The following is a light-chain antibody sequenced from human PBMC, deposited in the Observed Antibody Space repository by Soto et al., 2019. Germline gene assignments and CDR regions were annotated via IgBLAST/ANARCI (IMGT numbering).Light chain of an antibody. CDR2: DAS. CDR3: QQRGTWPPLS. Sequence: ETVLTQSPATLSLSPGDIAILSCRASQSVGGNLAWYQQKPGQAPRLLIYDASSRASGIPARFSGSGSGTDFNLTIGNLEPEDFAVYYCQQRGTWPPLSFGGGTKVELK. CDR1: QSVGGN. V-gene: IGKV3-11*01. J-gene: IGKJ4*01.